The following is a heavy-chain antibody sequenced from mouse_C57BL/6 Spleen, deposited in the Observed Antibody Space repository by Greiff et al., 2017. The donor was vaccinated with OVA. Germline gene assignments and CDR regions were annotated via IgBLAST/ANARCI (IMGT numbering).Heavy chain of an antibody. D-gene: IGHD1-1*01. CDR1: GFTFSDYG. J-gene: IGHJ2*01. CDR2: ISSGSSTI. V-gene: IGHV5-17*01. Sequence: EVKLVESGGGLVKPGGSLKLSCAASGFTFSDYGMHWVRQAPEKGLEWVAYISSGSSTIYYADTVKGRFTISRDNAKNTLFLHLTSLRSEDTAMYYCARDYGSSEYYCDYWGQGTTRTVSS. CDR3: ARDYGSSEYYCDY.